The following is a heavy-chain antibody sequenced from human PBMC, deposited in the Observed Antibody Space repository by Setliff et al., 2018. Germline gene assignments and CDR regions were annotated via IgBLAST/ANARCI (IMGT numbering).Heavy chain of an antibody. V-gene: IGHV4-4*07. J-gene: IGHJ4*02. Sequence: SETLSLTCTVSGGSISGYYWSWIRQSAGKGLEWIGRIYSSGRTNFTPSFKSRVTMSVDTSKSQFSLKLSSVTAADTAVYYCAAVVATSLNYVDNWGQGTLVTVSS. CDR2: IYSSGRT. D-gene: IGHD5-12*01. CDR1: GGSISGYY. CDR3: AAVVATSLNYVDN.